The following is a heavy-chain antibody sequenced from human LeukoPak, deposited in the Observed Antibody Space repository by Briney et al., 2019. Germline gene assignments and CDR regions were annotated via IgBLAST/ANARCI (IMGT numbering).Heavy chain of an antibody. CDR1: GFTFSSYA. Sequence: GGSLRLSCAASGFTFSSYAMSWVRQAPGKGLEWVSAISGSGGSTYYADSVKGRFTISRDNSKNTLYPQMNSLRAEDTAVYYCAKNQRDFWSGYFGGAFDIWGQGTMVTVSS. D-gene: IGHD3-3*01. CDR3: AKNQRDFWSGYFGGAFDI. V-gene: IGHV3-23*01. CDR2: ISGSGGST. J-gene: IGHJ3*02.